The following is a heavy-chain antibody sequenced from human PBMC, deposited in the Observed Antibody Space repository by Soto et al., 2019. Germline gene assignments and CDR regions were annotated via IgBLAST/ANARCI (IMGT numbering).Heavy chain of an antibody. CDR2: IYWDDDK. V-gene: IGHV2-5*02. D-gene: IGHD3-10*01. CDR1: GFSLSTSGVG. CDR3: AHRRITMVRGVINFDY. Sequence: SGPTLVKPTQTLTLTCTFSGFSLSTSGVGVGWIRQPPGKALEWLALIYWDDDKRYSPSLKSRLTITKDTSKNQVVLTMTNMDPVDTATYYCAHRRITMVRGVINFDYWGQGTLVTVSS. J-gene: IGHJ4*02.